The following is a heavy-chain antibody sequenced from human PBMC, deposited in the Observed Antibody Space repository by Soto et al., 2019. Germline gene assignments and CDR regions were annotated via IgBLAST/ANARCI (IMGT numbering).Heavy chain of an antibody. V-gene: IGHV1-69*13. CDR3: ARDDSSGYDVEIDYYYGMDV. CDR2: IIPIFGTA. Sequence: SVKVSCKASGGTFSSYAISWVRQAPGQGLEWMGGIIPIFGTANYAQKFQGRVTITADESTSTAYMELSSLRSEDTAVYYCARDDSSGYDVEIDYYYGMDVWGQGTTVTVSS. D-gene: IGHD3-22*01. J-gene: IGHJ6*02. CDR1: GGTFSSYA.